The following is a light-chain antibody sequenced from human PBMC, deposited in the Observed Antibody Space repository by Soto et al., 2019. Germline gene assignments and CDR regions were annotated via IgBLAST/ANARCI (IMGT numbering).Light chain of an antibody. CDR3: CSFGSSGTI. Sequence: QSALTQPASVSGSPGQSITISCNGTSGDIGSYDLLSWYQQHPGKAPKLMIYEVTKRPSGVSNRFSGSKSANTASLTISGLQVEDEADYYCCSFGSSGTIFGAGTKVT. CDR1: SGDIGSYDL. V-gene: IGLV2-23*02. CDR2: EVT. J-gene: IGLJ1*01.